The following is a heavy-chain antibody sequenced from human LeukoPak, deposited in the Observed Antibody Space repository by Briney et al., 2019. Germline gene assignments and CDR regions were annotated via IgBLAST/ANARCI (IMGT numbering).Heavy chain of an antibody. CDR1: GFPFSSYS. D-gene: IGHD3-22*01. V-gene: IGHV3-7*03. CDR3: ARDYYDSSGYYDIYYFDY. Sequence: GGSLRLSCAASGFPFSSYSMTWVRQAPGKGLEWVANIKPDGTTKFYVDSVKGRFTISRDNALNSLYLQMNSLRAEDTAIYYCARDYYDSSGYYDIYYFDYWGQGTLVTVSS. J-gene: IGHJ4*02. CDR2: IKPDGTTK.